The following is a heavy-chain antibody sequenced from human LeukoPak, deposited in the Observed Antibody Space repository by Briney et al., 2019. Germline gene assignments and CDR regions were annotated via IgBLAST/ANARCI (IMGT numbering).Heavy chain of an antibody. CDR2: ISGSGVST. J-gene: IGHJ3*02. D-gene: IGHD3-3*01. CDR1: GFTFSSYA. V-gene: IGHV3-23*01. Sequence: GGSLRLSCAASGFTFSSYAMSWVRQAPGKGLEWVSAISGSGVSTFSADFVKGRFTISRDNSKSTLYLQMNSLRAEDTAVYYCAKCRNFDFWSGGDAFDIWGQGTMVTVSS. CDR3: AKCRNFDFWSGGDAFDI.